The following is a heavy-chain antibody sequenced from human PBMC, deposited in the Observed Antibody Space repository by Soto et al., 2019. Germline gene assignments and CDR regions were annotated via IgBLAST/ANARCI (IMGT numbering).Heavy chain of an antibody. V-gene: IGHV4-59*01. D-gene: IGHD6-19*01. CDR1: GGSISGSY. Sequence: SETLSLTCSVSGGSISGSYWSWIRQSPGKGLEWLGYVYYTGSTNYSPSLRSRVSISVDTSKNEFSLRLSSVTAADTAVYFCARSVAVPGARIDYWGQGTQVTVSS. CDR3: ARSVAVPGARIDY. J-gene: IGHJ4*02. CDR2: VYYTGST.